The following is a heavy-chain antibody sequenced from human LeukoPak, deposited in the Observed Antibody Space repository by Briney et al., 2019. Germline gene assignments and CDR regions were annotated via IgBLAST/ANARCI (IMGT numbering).Heavy chain of an antibody. V-gene: IGHV3-23*01. CDR3: ARHDWFDP. D-gene: IGHD3-3*01. CDR2: FSGSGGNT. Sequence: PGGSLRLSCAASGFTFSSYAMSWVRQAPGKGLEWVSTFSGSGGNTYYADSVKGRFTISRDNSKNTLYLQMNSLRAEDTAVYYCARHDWFDPWGQGTLVTVSS. J-gene: IGHJ5*02. CDR1: GFTFSSYA.